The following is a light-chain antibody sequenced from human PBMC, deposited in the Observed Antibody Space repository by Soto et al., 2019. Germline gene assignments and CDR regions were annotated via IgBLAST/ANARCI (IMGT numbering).Light chain of an antibody. V-gene: IGLV1-40*01. J-gene: IGLJ2*01. CDR1: SSNIGAGYD. Sequence: QSVLTQPPSVSGAPGQRVTISCTGSSSNIGAGYDVHWYQQLPGTAPKRLMYGNSNRPSGVPDRFSGSKSGTSASLAITGLQAEDEADYSCQSYDSSVRVVFGGGTKLPVL. CDR3: QSYDSSVRVV. CDR2: GNS.